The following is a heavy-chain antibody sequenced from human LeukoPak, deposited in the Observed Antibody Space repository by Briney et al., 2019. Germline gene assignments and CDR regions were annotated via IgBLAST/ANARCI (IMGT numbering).Heavy chain of an antibody. D-gene: IGHD1-26*01. J-gene: IGHJ4*02. CDR2: ISSSGRTI. CDR3: ARDGLVGANAGDY. Sequence: GSLRLSCAASGFTFSSFEMIWVRQAPGKGLEWVSHISSSGRTIYYADSVKGRFTISRDNAKNSLYLQMNSLRAEDTAVYYCARDGLVGANAGDYWGQGTLVTVSS. V-gene: IGHV3-48*03. CDR1: GFTFSSFE.